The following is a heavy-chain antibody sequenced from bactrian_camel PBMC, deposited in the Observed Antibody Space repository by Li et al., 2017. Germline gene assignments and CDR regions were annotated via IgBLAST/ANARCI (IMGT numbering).Heavy chain of an antibody. J-gene: IGHJ6*01. D-gene: IGHD1*01. CDR2: ITSGGST. Sequence: EVQLVESGGGLVQPGGSLRVSCAASGFTISGHDMSWVRQAPGKGLEWVSAITSGGSTYYSESVKGRFTISRDNAKDTLYLEMNNLRTEDTAMYYCASLRMHGGPTKRCPVNRLEESDFGYWGQGTQVTVS. CDR1: GFTISGHD. V-gene: IGHV3S40*01. CDR3: ASLRMHGGPTKRCPVNRLEESDFGY.